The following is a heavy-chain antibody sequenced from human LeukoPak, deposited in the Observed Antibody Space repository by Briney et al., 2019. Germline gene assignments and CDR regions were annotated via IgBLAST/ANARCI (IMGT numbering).Heavy chain of an antibody. CDR2: IYTSGST. V-gene: IGHV4-4*07. J-gene: IGHJ3*02. Sequence: SETLSLTYTVSGGSISSYYWSWIRQPAGKGLEWIGRIYTSGSTNYNPSLKSRVTMSVDTSKNQFSLKLSSVTAADTAVYYCAREHGPYCSSTSCDSAASVDTWGQGTMVTVSS. CDR3: AREHGPYCSSTSCDSAASVDT. CDR1: GGSISSYY. D-gene: IGHD2-2*01.